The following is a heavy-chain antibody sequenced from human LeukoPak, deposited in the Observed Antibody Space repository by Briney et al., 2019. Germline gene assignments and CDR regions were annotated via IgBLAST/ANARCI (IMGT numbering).Heavy chain of an antibody. CDR1: GGSISSSSYY. V-gene: IGHV4-39*07. Sequence: TSGTLSLTCTVSGGSISSSSYYWGWIRQPPGKGLEWIGSIYYSGSTYYNPSLKSRVTISVDTSKNQFSLKLSSVTAADTAVYYCARDNPTRGPFDYWGQGTLVTVSS. J-gene: IGHJ4*02. D-gene: IGHD1-14*01. CDR3: ARDNPTRGPFDY. CDR2: IYYSGST.